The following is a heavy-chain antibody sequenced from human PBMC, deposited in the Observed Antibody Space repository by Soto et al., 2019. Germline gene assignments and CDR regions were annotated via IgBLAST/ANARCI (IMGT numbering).Heavy chain of an antibody. CDR3: ARGMFIALEALDRDAFDV. V-gene: IGHV1-69*01. D-gene: IGHD3-16*01. J-gene: IGHJ3*01. CDR2: IIPMFGTA. CDR1: GSTFSSRN. Sequence: QEQLVQSGAEVKKPGSSVKVSCKASGSTFSSRNINWVRQAPGQGLEWMGGIIPMFGTADYAQKFRDRVTLAAVESTRTASMELRALRSDDTAVYYCARGMFIALEALDRDAFDVWGQGTMVTVSS.